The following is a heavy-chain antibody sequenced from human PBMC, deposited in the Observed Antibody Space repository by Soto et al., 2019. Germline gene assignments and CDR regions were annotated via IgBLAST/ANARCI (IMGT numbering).Heavy chain of an antibody. CDR3: ARPGSIAAAGYQYYFDY. V-gene: IGHV1-18*01. CDR2: ISAYNGNT. CDR1: GYTFTSYG. D-gene: IGHD6-13*01. J-gene: IGHJ4*02. Sequence: QVQLVQSGAEVKKPGASVKVSCKASGYTFTSYGINWVRQAPGQGLEWMGWISAYNGNTNYAQKLQGRVTMTTDTSTSTAYKELRSLRSDYTAVYYCARPGSIAAAGYQYYFDYWGQGTLVTVSS.